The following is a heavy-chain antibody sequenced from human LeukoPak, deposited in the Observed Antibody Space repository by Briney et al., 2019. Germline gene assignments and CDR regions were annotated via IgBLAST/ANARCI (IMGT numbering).Heavy chain of an antibody. V-gene: IGHV3-21*01. CDR3: ARDSFAGYDSSGYSSYDY. CDR1: GFSFSDYS. J-gene: IGHJ4*02. D-gene: IGHD3-22*01. Sequence: PGGSLRLSCAASGFSFSDYSMNWVRQAPGKGLEWVSFISSYSTYIYYADSLEGRFTISRDNAKNSLYLQMNSLRAEDTAVYYCARDSFAGYDSSGYSSYDYWGQGTLVTVSS. CDR2: ISSYSTYI.